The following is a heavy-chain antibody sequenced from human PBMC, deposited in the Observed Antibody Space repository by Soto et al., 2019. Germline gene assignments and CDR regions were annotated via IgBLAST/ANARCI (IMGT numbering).Heavy chain of an antibody. Sequence: WVRQAPGKGLEWVGFIRNTPYGGTTDYAASVRGRFTISRDDSESIAYLQMNSLKTEDSGAYYCSRGSFGYYGPWGPGTLVTVSS. V-gene: IGHV3-49*02. D-gene: IGHD2-2*03. CDR3: SRGSFGYYGP. CDR2: IRNTPYGGTT. J-gene: IGHJ5*02.